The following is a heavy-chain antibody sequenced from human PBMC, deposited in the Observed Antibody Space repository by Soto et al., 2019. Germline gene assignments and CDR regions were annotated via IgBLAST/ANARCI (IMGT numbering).Heavy chain of an antibody. D-gene: IGHD3-10*01. CDR2: ISWNGGSS. J-gene: IGHJ4*02. CDR1: GFKFDDYA. Sequence: EVQLVESGGGLVQPGRSLRLSCTASGFKFDDYAMHWVRRVPGKGLEWVSGISWNGGSSGYVDSLGGRFTISRDNAKKTLYLQMASLSIEDTAFYYCAKDERYYGSGKDPSYFDHWGQGTLVAVSS. CDR3: AKDERYYGSGKDPSYFDH. V-gene: IGHV3-9*01.